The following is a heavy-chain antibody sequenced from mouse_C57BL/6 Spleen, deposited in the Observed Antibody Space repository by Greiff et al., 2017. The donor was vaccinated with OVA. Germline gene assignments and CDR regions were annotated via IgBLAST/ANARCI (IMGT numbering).Heavy chain of an antibody. CDR3: ARVLRREYYFDD. Sequence: EVKLQESGPELVKPGASVKIPCKASGYTFTDYNMDWVKQSHGKSLEWIGDINPNNGGTIYNQKFKGKATLTVAKSSSTAYMELRSLTSEDTAVYYCARVLRREYYFDDWGPGTTLTVSS. J-gene: IGHJ2*01. V-gene: IGHV1-18*01. CDR1: GYTFTDYN. D-gene: IGHD2-12*01. CDR2: INPNNGGT.